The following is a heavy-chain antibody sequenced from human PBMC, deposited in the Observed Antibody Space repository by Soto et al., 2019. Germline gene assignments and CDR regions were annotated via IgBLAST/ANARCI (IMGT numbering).Heavy chain of an antibody. J-gene: IGHJ4*02. CDR1: GYTFTSYA. CDR2: INAGNGIT. CDR3: ARVHDYIDY. V-gene: IGHV1-3*01. Sequence: ASVKVSCKASGYTFTSYAMHWVRQAPGQRLEWMGWINAGNGITKYSQKFQGRVTITRDTSASTAYMELSSLRSEDTAVYYCARVHDYIDYWGQGTLVTVSS.